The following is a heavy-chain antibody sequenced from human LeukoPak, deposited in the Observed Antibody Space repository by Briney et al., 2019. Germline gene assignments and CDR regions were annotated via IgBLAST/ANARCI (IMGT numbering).Heavy chain of an antibody. CDR3: ARLWGTMYYYDSSGYADY. CDR1: GYSFTSYW. Sequence: GESLKISCKGSGYSFTSYWVGWVRQMPGKGVEWMGIIYPGDSDTRYSPSFQGQVTISADKSISTAYLQWSSLKASDTAMYYCARLWGTMYYYDSSGYADYWGQGTLVTVSS. D-gene: IGHD3-22*01. J-gene: IGHJ4*02. CDR2: IYPGDSDT. V-gene: IGHV5-51*01.